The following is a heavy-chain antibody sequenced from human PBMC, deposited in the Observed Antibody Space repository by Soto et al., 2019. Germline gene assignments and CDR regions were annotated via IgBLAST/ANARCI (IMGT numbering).Heavy chain of an antibody. V-gene: IGHV1-2*04. CDR1: GDSFNDYY. Sequence: QVQLVQSGAEVRKPGASVTVSCRSSGDSFNDYYIHWVRQAPGQGFEWMGWINPNGGVTKYAQKCQSWVSMTRDTSIRTVYMQLSRLRSDDTAVYYCARESGGATATLDYYYFYMDVWGTGTTVTVSS. CDR2: INPNGGVT. CDR3: ARESGGATATLDYYYFYMDV. J-gene: IGHJ6*03. D-gene: IGHD5-12*01.